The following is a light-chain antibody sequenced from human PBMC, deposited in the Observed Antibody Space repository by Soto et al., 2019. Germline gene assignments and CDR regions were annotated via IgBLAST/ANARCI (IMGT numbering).Light chain of an antibody. Sequence: QSALTQPASVSGSPGQSITISCAGTSSDFGGYNYVSWYQQHPGPAPKLMISDVSNRPSGVSCRFSGSKSGNTASLTISGLQAEDEADYCRSSYGRSPTLGHVVFGGGTKLTVL. V-gene: IGLV2-14*01. CDR3: SSYGRSPTLGHVV. CDR1: SSDFGGYNY. J-gene: IGLJ2*01. CDR2: DVS.